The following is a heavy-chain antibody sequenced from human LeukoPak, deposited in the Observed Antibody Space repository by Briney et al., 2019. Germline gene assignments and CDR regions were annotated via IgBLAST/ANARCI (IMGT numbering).Heavy chain of an antibody. CDR3: ARGAGAQRVDWFDP. D-gene: IGHD3-3*01. CDR2: ISGSGGST. Sequence: GGSLRLSCVSSGFSFSNYAMSWVRQAPGKGLEWVSSISGSGGSTHFADSVEGRFTVSRDDSKDTLYLQMNRLRAEDTAVHYCARGAGAQRVDWFDPWGQGTLVTVSS. CDR1: GFSFSNYA. J-gene: IGHJ5*02. V-gene: IGHV3-23*01.